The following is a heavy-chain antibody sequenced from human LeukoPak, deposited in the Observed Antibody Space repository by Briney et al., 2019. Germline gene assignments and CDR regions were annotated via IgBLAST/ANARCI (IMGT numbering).Heavy chain of an antibody. D-gene: IGHD3-3*01. V-gene: IGHV1-8*01. J-gene: IGHJ6*03. Sequence: ATVKLSCKASGYTFSSYDINWVRQATGQGLEWLGWMNPNSGNTGYAQKFQGRVTMTRNSSISSAYMELNSLRSDDTAVYYCSRARGGTVFGACDFYYYYLDVWVKGTTVTVSS. CDR1: GYTFSSYD. CDR3: SRARGGTVFGACDFYYYYLDV. CDR2: MNPNSGNT.